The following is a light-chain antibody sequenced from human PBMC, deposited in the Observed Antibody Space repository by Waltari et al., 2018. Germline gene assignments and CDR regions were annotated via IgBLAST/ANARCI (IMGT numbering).Light chain of an antibody. CDR1: SSNIGAGYD. J-gene: IGLJ3*02. CDR2: GNT. V-gene: IGLV1-40*01. Sequence: QSVLTQPPSVSGAPGQRVTISCTGSSSNIGAGYDVHWYQQLPETAPKLLIYGNTNRPSGVPDRFSGSKSGTSASLAITGLQAEAEADYYCQSYDSSLSDWVFGGGTKLTVL. CDR3: QSYDSSLSDWV.